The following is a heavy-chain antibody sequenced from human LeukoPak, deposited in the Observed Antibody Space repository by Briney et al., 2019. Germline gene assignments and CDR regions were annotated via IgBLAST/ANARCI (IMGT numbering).Heavy chain of an antibody. V-gene: IGHV5-51*01. CDR3: ARTQLRFLEWLPRPDDAFDI. Sequence: GESLKISCKGSGYSFTSYWIGWVRQMPGKGLEWMGIIYPGDSDTRYSPSFQGQVTISADKSISTAYLQWSSLKASDTAMYYCARTQLRFLEWLPRPDDAFDIWGQGTMVTVSS. CDR1: GYSFTSYW. J-gene: IGHJ3*02. CDR2: IYPGDSDT. D-gene: IGHD3-3*01.